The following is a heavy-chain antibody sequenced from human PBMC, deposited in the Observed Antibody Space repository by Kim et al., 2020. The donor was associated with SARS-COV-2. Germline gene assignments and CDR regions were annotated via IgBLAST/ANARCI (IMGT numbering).Heavy chain of an antibody. CDR3: AKDRSGSSGVRGY. J-gene: IGHJ4*02. D-gene: IGHD6-6*01. V-gene: IGHV3-23*01. Sequence: ADSVKGRFTIARDNSKNTLYLRVNSLRAEDTAIYYCAKDRSGSSGVRGYWGQGTLVTVSS.